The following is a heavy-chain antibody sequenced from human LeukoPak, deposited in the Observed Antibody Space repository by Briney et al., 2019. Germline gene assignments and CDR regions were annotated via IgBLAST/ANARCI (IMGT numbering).Heavy chain of an antibody. D-gene: IGHD3-22*01. CDR2: IRSSSSYI. Sequence: PGGSLRLSCAASGFTFSSYTMNWVRQAPGKGLEWVSAIRSSSSYIYYADSVKGRSTISRDSAKNSLYLQMNSLRAEDTAVYYCARMAWDYYDTSGYRFDYWGQGTLVTVSS. CDR3: ARMAWDYYDTSGYRFDY. V-gene: IGHV3-21*01. J-gene: IGHJ4*02. CDR1: GFTFSSYT.